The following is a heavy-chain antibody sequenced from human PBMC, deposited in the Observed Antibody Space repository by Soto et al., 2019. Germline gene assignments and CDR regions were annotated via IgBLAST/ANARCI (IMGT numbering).Heavy chain of an antibody. CDR1: GFTVSSND. CDR2: IYSGGST. Sequence: SGGSLRLSCAASGFTVSSNDMSWVRQAPGKGLEWVSVIYSGGSTYYADSVKGRFTISRHNSKNTLYLQMNSLRAEDTAVYYCARDAPAGWFGEPGLNYYGMDVWGQGTTVTVSS. CDR3: ARDAPAGWFGEPGLNYYGMDV. J-gene: IGHJ6*02. V-gene: IGHV3-53*04. D-gene: IGHD3-10*01.